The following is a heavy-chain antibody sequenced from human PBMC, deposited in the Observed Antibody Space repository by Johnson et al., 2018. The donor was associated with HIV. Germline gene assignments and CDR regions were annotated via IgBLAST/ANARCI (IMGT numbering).Heavy chain of an antibody. CDR3: TTDPWGSCAFDI. CDR1: GFTFSNAW. V-gene: IGHV3-15*01. J-gene: IGHJ3*02. Sequence: VQLVESGGSLVQPGGSLRLSCAASGFTFSNAWMSWVRQAPGKGLEWVGRIKSKTDGGTTDYAAPVKGRFTISRDDSTNTLYLQMNSLKTEDTAVYYCTTDPWGSCAFDIWGQGAMVTVSS. CDR2: IKSKTDGGTT. D-gene: IGHD7-27*01.